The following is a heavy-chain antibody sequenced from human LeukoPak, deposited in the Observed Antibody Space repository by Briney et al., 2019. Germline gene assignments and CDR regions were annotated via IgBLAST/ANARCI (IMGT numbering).Heavy chain of an antibody. V-gene: IGHV4-30-4*08. CDR3: ARTYCSSTSCYTFDY. Sequence: LSETLSLTCTVSGGSISSGDYYWSWIRQPPGKGLEWIGYIYYSGSTYYNPSLKSRVTISVDTSKNQFSLKLSSVTAADTAVYYCARTYCSSTSCYTFDYWGQGTLVTVSS. CDR1: GGSISSGDYY. D-gene: IGHD2-2*02. CDR2: IYYSGST. J-gene: IGHJ4*02.